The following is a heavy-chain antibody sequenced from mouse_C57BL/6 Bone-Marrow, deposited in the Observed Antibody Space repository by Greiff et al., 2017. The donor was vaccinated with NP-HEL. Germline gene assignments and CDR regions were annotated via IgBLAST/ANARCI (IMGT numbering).Heavy chain of an antibody. Sequence: QVQLQQSGPELVKPGASVKISCKASGYSFTSYYIHWVKQRPGQGLEWIGWIYPGSGNTKYNEKFKGKATLTADTSSSTAYMQLSSLTSEDSAVYYCARNYYGSSPYFDVWGTGTTVTVSS. V-gene: IGHV1-66*01. CDR3: ARNYYGSSPYFDV. D-gene: IGHD1-1*01. CDR1: GYSFTSYY. J-gene: IGHJ1*03. CDR2: IYPGSGNT.